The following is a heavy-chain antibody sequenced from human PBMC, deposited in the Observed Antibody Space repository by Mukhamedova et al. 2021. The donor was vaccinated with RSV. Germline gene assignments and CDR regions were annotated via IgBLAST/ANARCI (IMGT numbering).Heavy chain of an antibody. CDR3: ARTIAAAGTAADY. V-gene: IGHV7-4-1*02. D-gene: IGHD6-13*01. J-gene: IGHJ4*02. Sequence: MNWVRQAPGQGLEWMGWINTNTGNPTYAQGFTGRFVFSLDTSVSTAYLQINSLKAEDTAVYYCARTIAAAGTAADYWGQGTLVTV. CDR2: INTNTGNP.